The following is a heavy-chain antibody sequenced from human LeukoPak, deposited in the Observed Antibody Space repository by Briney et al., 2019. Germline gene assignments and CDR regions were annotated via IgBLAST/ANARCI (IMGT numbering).Heavy chain of an antibody. J-gene: IGHJ4*02. V-gene: IGHV3-30*04. CDR3: AREAVGAIYFDY. Sequence: GRSLRLSCAASGFTFSSYAMHWVRQAPGKGLEWVAVISYDGSNKYYADSVKGRFTISRDDSKNTVYLQMNSLRAEDTAVYYCAREAVGAIYFDYWGQGTLVTVSS. CDR1: GFTFSSYA. CDR2: ISYDGSNK. D-gene: IGHD1-26*01.